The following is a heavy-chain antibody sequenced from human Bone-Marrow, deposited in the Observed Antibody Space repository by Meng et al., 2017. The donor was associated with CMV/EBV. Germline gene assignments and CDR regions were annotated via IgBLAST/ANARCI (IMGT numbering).Heavy chain of an antibody. CDR1: GYSISSGYY. D-gene: IGHD3-16*02. Sequence: SETLSLTCTVSGYSISSGYYWSWIRQPPGKGLEWIGYIYYSGSTNYNPSLKSRVTISVDTSKNQFSLKLSSVTAADTAVYYCARVNVIGKLPYYYYGMDVWVQGTTVTVSS. J-gene: IGHJ6*02. CDR2: IYYSGST. V-gene: IGHV4-61*01. CDR3: ARVNVIGKLPYYYYGMDV.